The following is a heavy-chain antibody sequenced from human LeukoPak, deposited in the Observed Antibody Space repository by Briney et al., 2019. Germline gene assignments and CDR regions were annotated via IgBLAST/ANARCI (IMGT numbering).Heavy chain of an antibody. Sequence: GGSLRLSCAASGFTFSDYNMNWVRQSPEKGLEWVSSITSGTTYIYYADSVRGRFTLSRDNAKNSLYLQMNSLRAEDTAVYYCARVRRDIVVVPAAILDYYYYMDVWGKGTTVTVSS. V-gene: IGHV3-21*01. CDR2: ITSGTTYI. D-gene: IGHD2-2*02. J-gene: IGHJ6*03. CDR1: GFTFSDYN. CDR3: ARVRRDIVVVPAAILDYYYYMDV.